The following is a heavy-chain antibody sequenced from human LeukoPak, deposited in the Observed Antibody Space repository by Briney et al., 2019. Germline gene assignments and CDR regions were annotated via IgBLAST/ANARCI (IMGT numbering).Heavy chain of an antibody. Sequence: GASVKVSCKASGGTFISYAISWVRQAPGQGLEWMGGIIPIFGTANYAQKFQGRVTITADESTSTAYMELSSLRSEDTAVYSCVRGESGIQENSFDIWGQGTLVTVSS. J-gene: IGHJ3*02. D-gene: IGHD3-16*01. V-gene: IGHV1-69*13. CDR3: VRGESGIQENSFDI. CDR2: IIPIFGTA. CDR1: GGTFISYA.